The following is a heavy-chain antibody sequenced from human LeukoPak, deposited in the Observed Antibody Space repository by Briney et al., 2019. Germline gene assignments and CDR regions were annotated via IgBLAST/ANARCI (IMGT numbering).Heavy chain of an antibody. Sequence: GGSVRLSCAASGFTFSTYAMSWVRQAPGKGLEWVSSISGSGDSTYYADSVKGRFAISRDNSKNTLYLQMNSLRAEDTTVYYCAKDQVDDFWSGRSNDAFDMWGQGTMVTVSS. CDR3: AKDQVDDFWSGRSNDAFDM. J-gene: IGHJ3*02. V-gene: IGHV3-23*01. CDR2: ISGSGDST. CDR1: GFTFSTYA. D-gene: IGHD3-3*01.